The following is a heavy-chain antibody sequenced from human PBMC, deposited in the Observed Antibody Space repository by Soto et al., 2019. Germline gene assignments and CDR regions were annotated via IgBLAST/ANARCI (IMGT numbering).Heavy chain of an antibody. CDR3: AGGNDKTWDSDY. J-gene: IGHJ4*02. CDR2: IIQDGSAR. CDR1: GLTFSNYW. V-gene: IGHV3-7*03. D-gene: IGHD7-27*01. Sequence: EVQLVESGGGLVQPGGSLRLSCAASGLTFSNYWMSWVRQAPGKGLEWVANIIQDGSARYYVDSVWGRFTISRDNAKNSLYLQMNTLRVEDTAVYYCAGGNDKTWDSDYWGRGTLVTVSS.